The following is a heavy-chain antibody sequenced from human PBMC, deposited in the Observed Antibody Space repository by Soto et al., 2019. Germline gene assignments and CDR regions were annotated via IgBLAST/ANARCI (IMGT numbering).Heavy chain of an antibody. Sequence: EVQLVESGGGLVQPGGSLRLSCAASGFTFSSYWMHWVRQAPGKGLVWVSRLYTDGTRTSYADSVKGRFTISRDNAKNTLYLQMNSLRDEDTAVYYCARGAGGYYYMDVWGKGTTVTVSS. CDR2: LYTDGTRT. V-gene: IGHV3-74*01. CDR3: ARGAGGYYYMDV. CDR1: GFTFSSYW. J-gene: IGHJ6*03. D-gene: IGHD3-10*01.